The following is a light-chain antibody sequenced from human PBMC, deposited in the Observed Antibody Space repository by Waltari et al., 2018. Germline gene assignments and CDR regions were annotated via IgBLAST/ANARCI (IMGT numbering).Light chain of an antibody. J-gene: IGKJ1*01. Sequence: DIQMTQSPSSLSASLGDRVTISCRASQSIATYVNWYQQKPGKAPKLLIYAASSLQSGVPSRFSGSGSGTDFTLTISSLQREDFATYFCQQSYTTPWTCAQGSKVEIK. CDR2: AAS. V-gene: IGKV1-39*01. CDR3: QQSYTTPWT. CDR1: QSIATY.